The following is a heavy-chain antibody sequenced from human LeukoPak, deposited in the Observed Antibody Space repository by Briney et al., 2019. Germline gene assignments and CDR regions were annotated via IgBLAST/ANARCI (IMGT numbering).Heavy chain of an antibody. CDR2: TYYRSKWYN. D-gene: IGHD6-13*01. V-gene: IGHV6-1*01. CDR3: ARGGHQNSSSWYTFDY. Sequence: SQTLSLTCAISGDSVSSNSAAWNWIRQSPSRGLEWLGRTYYRSKWYNDCAVSVKSRITINPDTSKNQFSLQLNSVTPEDTAVYYCARGGHQNSSSWYTFDYWGQGTLVAVSS. J-gene: IGHJ4*02. CDR1: GDSVSSNSAA.